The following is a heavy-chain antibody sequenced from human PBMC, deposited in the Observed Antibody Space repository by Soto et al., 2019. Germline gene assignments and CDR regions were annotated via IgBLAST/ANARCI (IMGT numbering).Heavy chain of an antibody. J-gene: IGHJ4*02. CDR3: AGDDGGDYLTACDY. CDR2: INAGSNYI. Sequence: GGSLRLSCAASGFIFSNYAMIWVRQVPGKGLEWVSSINAGSNYIYYADSLKGRFTISRDNAKNSVYLQMNSLGADDTAVYYWAGDDGGDYLTACDYWGQGTLVTVSS. D-gene: IGHD2-21*01. CDR1: GFIFSNYA. V-gene: IGHV3-21*01.